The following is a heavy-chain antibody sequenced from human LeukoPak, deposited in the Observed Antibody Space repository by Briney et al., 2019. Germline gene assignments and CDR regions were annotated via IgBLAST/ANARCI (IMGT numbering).Heavy chain of an antibody. J-gene: IGHJ5*02. CDR3: ATLYCSSTSCSNNWFDP. V-gene: IGHV4-34*01. CDR2: INHSGST. CDR1: GGSFSGYY. D-gene: IGHD2-2*01. Sequence: SETLSLTYAVYGGSFSGYYWSWIRQPPGKGLEWIGEINHSGSTNYNPSLKSRVTISVDTSKNQFSLKLSSVTAADTAVYYCATLYCSSTSCSNNWFDPWGQGTLVTVSS.